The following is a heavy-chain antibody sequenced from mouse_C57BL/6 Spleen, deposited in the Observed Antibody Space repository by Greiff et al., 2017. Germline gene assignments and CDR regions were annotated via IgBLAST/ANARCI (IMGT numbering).Heavy chain of an antibody. D-gene: IGHD2-4*01. CDR3: ARHYDYFDY. Sequence: VKLQESGPELVKPGASVKISCKASGYAFSSSWMNWVKQRPGKGLEWIGRIYPGDGDTNYNGKFKGKATLTADKSSSTAYMQLSSLTSEDSAVYFCARHYDYFDYWGQGTTLTVSS. CDR2: IYPGDGDT. J-gene: IGHJ2*01. V-gene: IGHV1-82*01. CDR1: GYAFSSSW.